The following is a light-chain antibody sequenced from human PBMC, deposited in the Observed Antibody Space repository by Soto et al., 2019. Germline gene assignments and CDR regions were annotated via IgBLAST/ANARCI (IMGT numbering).Light chain of an antibody. V-gene: IGKV1-39*01. Sequence: DIQMTQSPSSLSASVGDRVTITCRANQSISRYLNWYQQRPGRPPSLLIFAASSLQSGVPSRFTGSGSGTEFTLTISGLQPDDVATDYGQQRYSSLWTVGPGTKVDIK. CDR2: AAS. CDR1: QSISRY. CDR3: QQRYSSLWT. J-gene: IGKJ1*01.